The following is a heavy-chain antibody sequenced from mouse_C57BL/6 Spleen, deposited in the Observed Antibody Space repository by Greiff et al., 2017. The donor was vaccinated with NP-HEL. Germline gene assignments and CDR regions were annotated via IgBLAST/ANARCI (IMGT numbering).Heavy chain of an antibody. D-gene: IGHD2-2*01. Sequence: QVQLQQPGAELVRPGSSVKLSCKASGYTFTSYWMHWVKQRPIQGLEWIGNIDPSDSETHYNQKFKDKATLTVDKSSSTAYMQLSSLTSEDSAVYYCARREGYQGYFDYWGKGTTLTVSS. CDR2: IDPSDSET. J-gene: IGHJ2*01. CDR1: GYTFTSYW. CDR3: ARREGYQGYFDY. V-gene: IGHV1-52*01.